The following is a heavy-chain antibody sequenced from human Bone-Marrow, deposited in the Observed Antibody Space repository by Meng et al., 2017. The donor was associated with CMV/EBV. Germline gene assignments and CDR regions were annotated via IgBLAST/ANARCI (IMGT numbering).Heavy chain of an antibody. CDR1: GFTFSSYS. J-gene: IGHJ4*02. Sequence: GGSLRLSCAASGFTFSSYSMNWVRQAPGKGLEWVSSISSSSSYIYYADSVKGRFTISRDNAKNSLYLQMNSLRAEDTAVYYCAVVYDSSGYQGSGSSDYWGQGTRVTVSS. CDR3: AVVYDSSGYQGSGSSDY. CDR2: ISSSSSYI. D-gene: IGHD3-22*01. V-gene: IGHV3-21*01.